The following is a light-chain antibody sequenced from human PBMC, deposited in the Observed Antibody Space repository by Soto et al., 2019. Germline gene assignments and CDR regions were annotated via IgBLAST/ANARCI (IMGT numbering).Light chain of an antibody. CDR3: QQSYSSLIT. CDR2: AAS. CDR1: QRISTW. Sequence: EIQMTKSPSTLSASDGNGVTITCRASQRISTWLAWYQQKPGQAPQLLIYAASNLQSGVPSSFSGSGSGTDFTLTISSLQPEDFTTYYCQQSYSSLITFGQGTRLEIK. V-gene: IGKV1-39*01. J-gene: IGKJ5*01.